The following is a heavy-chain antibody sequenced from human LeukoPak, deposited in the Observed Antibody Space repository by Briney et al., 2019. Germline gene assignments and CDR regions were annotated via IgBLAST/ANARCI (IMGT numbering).Heavy chain of an antibody. V-gene: IGHV3-21*01. CDR1: GFTFSSYS. D-gene: IGHD2-15*01. CDR2: ISSSSSYI. Sequence: TGGSLRLSCAASGFTFSSYSMNWVRQAPGRGLEWVSSISSSSSYIYYADSVKGRFTISRDNAKNSLYLQMNSLRAEDTAVYYCARGAVVVVAATPSWFDPWGHGTLVTVSS. J-gene: IGHJ5*02. CDR3: ARGAVVVVAATPSWFDP.